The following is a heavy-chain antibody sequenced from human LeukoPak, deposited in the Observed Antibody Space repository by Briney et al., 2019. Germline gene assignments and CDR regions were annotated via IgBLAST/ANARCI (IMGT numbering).Heavy chain of an antibody. V-gene: IGHV4-38-2*02. Sequence: SETLSLTCTVSGYSISSGYYWGWIRQPPGKGLEWIGSIYHSGSTYYNPSLKSRVTISVDPSKNQFSLKLSSVTAADTAVYYCARMNSGYDFSAYYFDCWGQGTLVTVSS. CDR2: IYHSGST. CDR3: ARMNSGYDFSAYYFDC. D-gene: IGHD5-12*01. J-gene: IGHJ4*02. CDR1: GYSISSGYY.